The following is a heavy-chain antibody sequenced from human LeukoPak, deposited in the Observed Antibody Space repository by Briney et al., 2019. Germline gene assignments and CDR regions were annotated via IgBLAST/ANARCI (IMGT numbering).Heavy chain of an antibody. Sequence: SVKVSCKASGGTFSSYAISWVRQAPGQGLEWMGGIIPIFGTANYAQKFQGRVTITADESTSTAYMGLSSLRSEDTAVYYCARLDEYSSSSRYYGMDVWGQGTTVTVSS. D-gene: IGHD6-6*01. V-gene: IGHV1-69*13. CDR1: GGTFSSYA. CDR3: ARLDEYSSSSRYYGMDV. J-gene: IGHJ6*02. CDR2: IIPIFGTA.